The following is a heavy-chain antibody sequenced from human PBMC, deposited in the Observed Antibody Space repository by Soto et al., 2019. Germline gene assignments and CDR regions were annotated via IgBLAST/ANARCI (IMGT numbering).Heavy chain of an antibody. J-gene: IGHJ5*02. CDR1: GGSIDSYY. Sequence: PSETLSLTCTVSGGSIDSYYWSWIRQPPGKALEWIGYTFYSGSTKYNPSLKSRVTISVDTSKNQFSLKLSSVTAADTAVYYCARDLRQQLADNWFDPWGQGTLVTVSS. V-gene: IGHV4-59*01. CDR2: TFYSGST. D-gene: IGHD6-13*01. CDR3: ARDLRQQLADNWFDP.